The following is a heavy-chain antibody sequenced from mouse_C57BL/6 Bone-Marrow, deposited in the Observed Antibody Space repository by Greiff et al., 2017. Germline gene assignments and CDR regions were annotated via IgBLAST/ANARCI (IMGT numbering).Heavy chain of an antibody. V-gene: IGHV1-85*01. CDR3: ARLEYDGSSGDWYFEV. D-gene: IGHD1-1*01. J-gene: IGHJ1*03. CDR2: IYPRDGST. CDR1: GYTFTSYD. Sequence: VQGVESGPELVKPGASVKLSCKASGYTFTSYDINWVKQRPGQGLEWIGWIYPRDGSTKYNEKFKGKATLTVDTSSSTAYMELNSLTSEDSAVYFCARLEYDGSSGDWYFEVRGTETPVTVSS.